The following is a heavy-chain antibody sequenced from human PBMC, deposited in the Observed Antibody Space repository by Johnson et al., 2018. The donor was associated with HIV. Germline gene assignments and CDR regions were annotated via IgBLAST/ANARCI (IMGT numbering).Heavy chain of an antibody. CDR3: ASGLGIVGATRSAFDI. CDR2: ISYDGSNK. J-gene: IGHJ3*02. D-gene: IGHD1-26*01. CDR1: GFTFSSYA. V-gene: IGHV3-30*04. Sequence: VQLVESGGGVVQPGRSLRLSCAASGFTFSSYAMHWVRQAPGKGLEWVAVISYDGSNKYSADSVKGRFTISRDNSKNTLYLQMNSLRAEDTAVYYCASGLGIVGATRSAFDIWGQGTMVTVSS.